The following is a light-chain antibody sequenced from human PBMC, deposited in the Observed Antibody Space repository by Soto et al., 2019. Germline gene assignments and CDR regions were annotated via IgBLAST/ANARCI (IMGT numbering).Light chain of an antibody. J-gene: IGKJ5*01. CDR2: AAS. CDR3: LQHNSYPT. Sequence: IQLTQSPSSLSASVGDRVTITCRASQGISSYLAWYQQKPGKAPKLLIYAASTLQSGVPSRFSGSGSGTEFTLTISSLQPEDSATYYCLQHNSYPTFGQGTRLEIK. V-gene: IGKV1-9*01. CDR1: QGISSY.